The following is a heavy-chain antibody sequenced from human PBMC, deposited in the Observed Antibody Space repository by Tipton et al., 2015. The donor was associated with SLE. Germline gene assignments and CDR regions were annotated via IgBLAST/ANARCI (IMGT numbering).Heavy chain of an antibody. J-gene: IGHJ4*02. D-gene: IGHD1-26*01. Sequence: TLSLTCTVSGGSISSYYWSWIRQPPGKGLEWIGYIYYSGSTNYNPSLKSRVTISVDTSKNQFSLKLSSVTAADTAVYYCAREEVGATKGFDYWGQGTLVTVSS. CDR1: GGSISSYY. CDR3: AREEVGATKGFDY. CDR2: IYYSGST. V-gene: IGHV4-59*01.